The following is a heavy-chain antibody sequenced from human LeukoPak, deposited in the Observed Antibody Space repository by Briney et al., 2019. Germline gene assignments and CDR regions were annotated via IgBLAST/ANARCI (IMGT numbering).Heavy chain of an antibody. J-gene: IGHJ4*02. V-gene: IGHV4-59*01. D-gene: IGHD3-3*01. CDR3: ARDYDFLSGYYY. CDR2: IYYSGST. Sequence: SETLSLTCTVSGGSISSYYWSWIRQPPGKGLEWIGYIYYSGSTNYNPSLKSRVTISVDTSENQFSLKLSSVTAADTAVYYCARDYDFLSGYYYWGPRTLVTVSS. CDR1: GGSISSYY.